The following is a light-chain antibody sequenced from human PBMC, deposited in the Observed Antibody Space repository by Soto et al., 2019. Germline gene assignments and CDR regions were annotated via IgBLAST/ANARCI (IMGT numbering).Light chain of an antibody. CDR2: GAS. CDR3: QQYNTWLWT. CDR1: QSVNAN. J-gene: IGKJ1*01. V-gene: IGKV3-15*01. Sequence: EVVMTQSPATLSVSPGERATLSCRASQSVNANLAWYQQKPGQAPRLLIHGASNRATGIPARFSGSGFGTEIILTISSLQSEDFEVYYCQQYNTWLWTCGQGTKVDI.